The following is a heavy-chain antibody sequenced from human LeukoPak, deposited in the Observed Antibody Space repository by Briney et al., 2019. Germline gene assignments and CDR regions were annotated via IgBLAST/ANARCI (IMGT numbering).Heavy chain of an antibody. CDR1: GGSISSYY. CDR2: IYYSGST. CDR3: ARADRDYFDY. V-gene: IGHV4-59*01. Sequence: SETLSLTCTVPGGSISSYYWSWIRQPPGRGLEWIGYIYYSGSTNYNPSLKSRVTISVDTSKNQFSLKLSSVTAADTAVYYCARADRDYFDYWGQGTLVTVSS. J-gene: IGHJ4*02.